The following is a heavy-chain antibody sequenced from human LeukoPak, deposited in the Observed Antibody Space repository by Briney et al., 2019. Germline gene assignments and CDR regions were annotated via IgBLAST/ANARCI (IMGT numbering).Heavy chain of an antibody. CDR2: ISGSGGST. Sequence: GGSLRLSCAASGFTFSSYAMSWVRQAPGKGLEWLSAISGSGGSTYYADSVKGRFTISRDNSKNTLYLQMNSLRAEDTAVYYCAKAKVLWFGEYVDYWGQGTLVTVSS. CDR1: GFTFSSYA. J-gene: IGHJ4*02. CDR3: AKAKVLWFGEYVDY. D-gene: IGHD3-10*01. V-gene: IGHV3-23*01.